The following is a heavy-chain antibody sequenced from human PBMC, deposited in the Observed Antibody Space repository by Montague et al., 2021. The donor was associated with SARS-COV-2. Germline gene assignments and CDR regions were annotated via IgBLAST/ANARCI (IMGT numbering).Heavy chain of an antibody. CDR2: IYSGGSST. CDR3: AKDSSGWYVDYFDY. D-gene: IGHD6-19*01. V-gene: IGHV3-23*03. J-gene: IGHJ4*02. Sequence: SLRLSCAASGFTFSSYAMSWFRQAPGKGLEWVSVIYSGGSSTYYSDSVKGRFTISRDNSKNTLYLQMSSLRAEDTAVYYCAKDSSGWYVDYFDYWGQGTLVTVSS. CDR1: GFTFSSYA.